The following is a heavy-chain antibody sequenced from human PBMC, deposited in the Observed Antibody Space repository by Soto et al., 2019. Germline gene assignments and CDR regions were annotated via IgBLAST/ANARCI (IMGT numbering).Heavy chain of an antibody. CDR2: INHSGGA. CDR1: GESCSASS. J-gene: IGHJ5*02. D-gene: IGHD3-22*01. V-gene: IGHV4-34*01. CDR3: ARSSRITMIVVPYTCFDP. Sequence: QVQLQQWGAGLLKPSETLSLTCAFSGESCSASSWSWIRQPPGKGLEWIVDINHSGGADYTPSLKSRVSISIDNSRNQFTLNLSSVTAADTAVYYCARSSRITMIVVPYTCFDPWGQGTLVTVSS.